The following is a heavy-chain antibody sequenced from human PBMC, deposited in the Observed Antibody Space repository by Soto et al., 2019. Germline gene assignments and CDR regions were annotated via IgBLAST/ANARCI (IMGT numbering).Heavy chain of an antibody. V-gene: IGHV3-30*18. J-gene: IGHJ6*03. D-gene: IGHD4-17*01. CDR2: ISYDGSNK. Sequence: GGSLRLSCAASGFTFSSYGMHWVRQAPGKGLEWVAVISYDGSNKYYADSVKGRFTISRDNSKNTLYLQMNSLRAEDTAVYYCAKRYGDYQYYYYYMDVWGKGTTVTVSS. CDR1: GFTFSSYG. CDR3: AKRYGDYQYYYYYMDV.